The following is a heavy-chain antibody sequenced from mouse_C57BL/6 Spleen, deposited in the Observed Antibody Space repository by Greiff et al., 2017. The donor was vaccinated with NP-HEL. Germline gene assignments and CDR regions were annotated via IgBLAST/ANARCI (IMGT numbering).Heavy chain of an antibody. CDR2: ISDGGSYT. CDR3: ARAGGSSCFDY. D-gene: IGHD1-1*01. Sequence: EVHLVESGGGLVKPGGSLKLSCAASGFTFSSYAMSWVRQTPEKRLEWVATISDGGSYTYYPDNVKGRFTISRDNAKNNLYLQMSHLKSEDTAMYYCARAGGSSCFDYWGQGTTLTVSS. CDR1: GFTFSSYA. V-gene: IGHV5-4*01. J-gene: IGHJ2*01.